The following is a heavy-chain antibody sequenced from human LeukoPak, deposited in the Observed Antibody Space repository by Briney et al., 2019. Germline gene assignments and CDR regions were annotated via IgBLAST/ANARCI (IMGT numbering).Heavy chain of an antibody. CDR2: IYYSGST. CDR3: AREDTAMVHYYYGMDV. J-gene: IGHJ6*02. CDR1: GGPISSGGYY. D-gene: IGHD5-18*01. Sequence: PSETLSLTCTVSGGPISSGGYYWSWIRQHPGKGLEWIGYIYYSGSTYYNPSLKSRVTISVDTSKNQFSLKLSSVTAADTAVYYCAREDTAMVHYYYGMDVWGQGTTVTVSS. V-gene: IGHV4-31*03.